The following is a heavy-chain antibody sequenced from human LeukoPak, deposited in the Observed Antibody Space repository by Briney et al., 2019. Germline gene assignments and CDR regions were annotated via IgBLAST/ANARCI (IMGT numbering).Heavy chain of an antibody. D-gene: IGHD3-22*01. Sequence: ASVKVSCKASGYTFTSYDINWVRQASGQGPEWMGWMNPNSGDTGYAQKFQGRVTMTRSTTTSTAYMELSSLRSVDTAVYYCARPRSAYYDSSGYDLWGQGTLVTVSS. V-gene: IGHV1-8*01. CDR3: ARPRSAYYDSSGYDL. J-gene: IGHJ4*02. CDR1: GYTFTSYD. CDR2: MNPNSGDT.